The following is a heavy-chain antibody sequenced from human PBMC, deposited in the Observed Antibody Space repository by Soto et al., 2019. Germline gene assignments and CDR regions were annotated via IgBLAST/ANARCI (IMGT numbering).Heavy chain of an antibody. Sequence: SETLSLTCTVSGGSISSSSYYWGWIRQPPGKGLEWIGSIYYSGSTYYNPSLKSRVTISVDTPKSQFSLKLSSVTAADTAVYYCARGVVVVAATLDVWGQGTTVTVSS. V-gene: IGHV4-39*01. CDR3: ARGVVVVAATLDV. J-gene: IGHJ6*02. D-gene: IGHD2-15*01. CDR1: GGSISSSSYY. CDR2: IYYSGST.